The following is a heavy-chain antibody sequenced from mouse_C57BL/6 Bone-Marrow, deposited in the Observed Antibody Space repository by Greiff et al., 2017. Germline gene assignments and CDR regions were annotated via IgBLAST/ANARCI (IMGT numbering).Heavy chain of an antibody. CDR3: ARGPPVAGFAY. J-gene: IGHJ3*01. Sequence: QVQLQQPGAELVRPGTSVKLSCKASGYTFTSYWMHWVKQRPGQGLEWIGVIDPSDSYTNYNQKFKGKATLTVDTSSSTAYMQLSSLISEDSAVYYCARGPPVAGFAYGGQGTLVTVSA. V-gene: IGHV1-59*01. CDR1: GYTFTSYW. CDR2: IDPSDSYT. D-gene: IGHD1-1*01.